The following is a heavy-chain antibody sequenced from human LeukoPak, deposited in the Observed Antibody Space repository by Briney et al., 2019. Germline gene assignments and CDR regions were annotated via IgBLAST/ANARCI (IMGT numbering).Heavy chain of an antibody. V-gene: IGHV5-51*01. CDR3: ARRSAGGNPTYYYYYGMDV. D-gene: IGHD4-23*01. Sequence: GESLKISCKGSGYSFTSYWIGWVRQMPGKGLEWMGIIYPGDSDTRYSPSFQGQVTISADKSISTAYLQWSSLKASDTAMYYCARRSAGGNPTYYYYYGMDVWGQGTTVTVPS. J-gene: IGHJ6*02. CDR2: IYPGDSDT. CDR1: GYSFTSYW.